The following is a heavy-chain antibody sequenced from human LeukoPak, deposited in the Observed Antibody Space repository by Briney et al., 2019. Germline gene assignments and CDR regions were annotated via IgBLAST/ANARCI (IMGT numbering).Heavy chain of an antibody. CDR2: ISYDGSNK. CDR3: ARDGQWDSGYDGDNWFDP. CDR1: GFTFSSYG. D-gene: IGHD5-12*01. V-gene: IGHV3-30*03. J-gene: IGHJ5*02. Sequence: GGSLRLSCAASGFTFSSYGMHWVRQAPGKGLEWVAVISYDGSNKYYADSVKGRFTISRDNSKNTLYLQMNSLRSDDTAVYYCARDGQWDSGYDGDNWFDPWGQGTLVTVSS.